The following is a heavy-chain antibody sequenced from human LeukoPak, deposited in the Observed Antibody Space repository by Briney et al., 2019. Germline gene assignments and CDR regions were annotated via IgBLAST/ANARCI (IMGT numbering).Heavy chain of an antibody. Sequence: SETLSLTCTVSGGSISSGGYSWSWIRQHPGKGLEWIGYIYYSGSTYYNPSLKSRVTISVDTSKNQFSLKLSSVTAADTAVYYCARGSYGDYFDYWGQGTLVTVSS. D-gene: IGHD1-26*01. V-gene: IGHV4-31*03. J-gene: IGHJ4*02. CDR2: IYYSGST. CDR1: GGSISSGGYS. CDR3: ARGSYGDYFDY.